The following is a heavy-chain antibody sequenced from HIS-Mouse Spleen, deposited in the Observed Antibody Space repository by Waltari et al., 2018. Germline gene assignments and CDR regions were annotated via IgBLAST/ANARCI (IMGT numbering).Heavy chain of an antibody. Sequence: QLQLQESGPGLVKPSDTLSLTCTVSGGSISSSSYYWGWLRQRPGEGLEWIGSICYSGSTYYNPSLTSRFTISVDTSKNQFSLKLSSGTAADTAVYYCAREIPYSSSWYDWYFDLWGRGTLVTVSS. V-gene: IGHV4-39*07. CDR2: ICYSGST. CDR1: GGSISSSSYY. CDR3: AREIPYSSSWYDWYFDL. D-gene: IGHD6-13*01. J-gene: IGHJ2*01.